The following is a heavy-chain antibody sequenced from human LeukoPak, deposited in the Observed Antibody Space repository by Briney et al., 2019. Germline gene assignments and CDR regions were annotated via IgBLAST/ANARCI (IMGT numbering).Heavy chain of an antibody. Sequence: ASVKVPCKASGYTFTSYYMHWVRQAPGQGLEWMGIINPSGGSTSYAQKFQGRVTMTRDTSTSTVYMELSSLRSEDTAVYYCAREGVYYGSGSSNWFDPWGQGTLVTVSS. CDR2: INPSGGST. D-gene: IGHD3-10*01. CDR1: GYTFTSYY. CDR3: AREGVYYGSGSSNWFDP. V-gene: IGHV1-46*01. J-gene: IGHJ5*02.